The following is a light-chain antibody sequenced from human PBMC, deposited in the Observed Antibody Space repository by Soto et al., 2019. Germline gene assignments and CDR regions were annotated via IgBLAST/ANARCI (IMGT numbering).Light chain of an antibody. V-gene: IGKV4-1*01. CDR1: QSVLYSSNNKNY. CDR3: QQYYSTPPYT. Sequence: DIVMTQSPDSLAVSLGERATINCKSSQSVLYSSNNKNYLAWYQKKAGQPPKLLIYWASTRESGVPDRFSGSGSATDVTLTISSLQAQDVAVYYCQQYYSTPPYTFGQGTKLEIK. CDR2: WAS. J-gene: IGKJ2*01.